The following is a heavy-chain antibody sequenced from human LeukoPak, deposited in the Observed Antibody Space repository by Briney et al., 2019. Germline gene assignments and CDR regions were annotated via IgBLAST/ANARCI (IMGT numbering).Heavy chain of an antibody. D-gene: IGHD2-15*01. CDR2: IKEDGSEK. Sequence: GRSLRLSCAASGFTFSSYWMSWLRQAPGKGLEWVASIKEDGSEKYYVDSVKGRFTISRDNAKNSLYLQMDSLRAGDTAVYYCATISSYSVYFDYWGQGTLVTVSS. J-gene: IGHJ4*02. V-gene: IGHV3-7*01. CDR3: ATISSYSVYFDY. CDR1: GFTFSSYW.